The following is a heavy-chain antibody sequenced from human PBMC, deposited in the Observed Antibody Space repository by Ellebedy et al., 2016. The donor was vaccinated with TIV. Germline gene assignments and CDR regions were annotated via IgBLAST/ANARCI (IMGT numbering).Heavy chain of an antibody. CDR3: ATVGDYDYGSGSYGMDV. CDR1: GGTFSSYA. CDR2: IIPIYGTA. D-gene: IGHD3-10*01. Sequence: AASVKVSCKASGGTFSSYAISWVRQAPGQGLEWMGGIIPIYGTAHYAQKFQGRVTIPADESTSTAYMELSSLRSEDTAVYYWATVGDYDYGSGSYGMDVWGQGTTVTVSS. V-gene: IGHV1-69*13. J-gene: IGHJ6*02.